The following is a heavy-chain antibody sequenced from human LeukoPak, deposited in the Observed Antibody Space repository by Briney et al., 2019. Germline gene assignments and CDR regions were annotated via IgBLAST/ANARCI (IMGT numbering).Heavy chain of an antibody. D-gene: IGHD3-22*01. CDR1: GILFSDYY. Sequence: GGSLRLSCAASGILFSDYYMSWIRQAPGKGLEWVSYISNSDSSIYYADSVKGRFTISRDNANKSLFLQMNSLKTEDTAVYYCTTVSYYDSSGYYSIAFDIWGQGTMVTVSS. V-gene: IGHV3-11*01. CDR2: ISNSDSSI. CDR3: TTVSYYDSSGYYSIAFDI. J-gene: IGHJ3*02.